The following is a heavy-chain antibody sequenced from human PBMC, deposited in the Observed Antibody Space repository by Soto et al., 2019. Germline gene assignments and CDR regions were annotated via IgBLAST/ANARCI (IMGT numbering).Heavy chain of an antibody. Sequence: ASVKVSCKASGYTFTSYDINWVRQATGQGLEWMGIINPSNGSTNNPQKFQGRVTITRDTSASTAYMEVSSLRSEDTAVYYCARAAYCYDSSGYYPGDYWGQGSLVTVSS. J-gene: IGHJ4*02. CDR2: INPSNGST. CDR3: ARAAYCYDSSGYYPGDY. V-gene: IGHV1-46*01. D-gene: IGHD3-22*01. CDR1: GYTFTSYD.